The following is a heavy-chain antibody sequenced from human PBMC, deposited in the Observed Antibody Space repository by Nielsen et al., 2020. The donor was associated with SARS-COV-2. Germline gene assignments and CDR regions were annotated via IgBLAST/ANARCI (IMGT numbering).Heavy chain of an antibody. CDR3: ARELGIAARGWDYYYYGMDV. J-gene: IGHJ6*02. V-gene: IGHV1-8*01. D-gene: IGHD6-6*01. CDR1: GCTFTTYD. Sequence: ASVKVSCKASGCTFTTYDINWVRQATGQGLEWMGWMNPNSGGTNYAQKFQGRVTMTRDTSTSTVYMELSSLRSEDTAVYYCARELGIAARGWDYYYYGMDVWGQGTTVTVSS. CDR2: MNPNSGGT.